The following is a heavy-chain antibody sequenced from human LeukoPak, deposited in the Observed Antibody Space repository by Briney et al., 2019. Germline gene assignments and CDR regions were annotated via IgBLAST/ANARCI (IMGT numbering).Heavy chain of an antibody. CDR2: INPKTGGT. CDR1: GYTFTGDY. V-gene: IGHV1-2*02. Sequence: GASVKVSCKASGYTFTGDYMHWVRQAPGQGLEWMGWINPKTGGTSYAQNFQGRVTMTRDTSISTAYMELSSLTSDDTAVYYCARFEYSTSSGPWGQGTLVTVSS. CDR3: ARFEYSTSSGP. D-gene: IGHD6-6*01. J-gene: IGHJ5*02.